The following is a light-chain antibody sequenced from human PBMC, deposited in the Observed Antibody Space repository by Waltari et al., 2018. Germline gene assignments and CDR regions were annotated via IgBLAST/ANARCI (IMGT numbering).Light chain of an antibody. CDR1: SPNIGTNT. V-gene: IGLV1-44*01. CDR2: NTN. Sequence: VLTQPPSASGTPGQRVTISCSGTSPNIGTNTVTWYPQPPGTAPKLLMYNTNQRPSGVPDRFSGSKSGTSAFLAISGLQSEDEADYYCATWDGSLNGPYVFGTGTKVTVL. J-gene: IGLJ1*01. CDR3: ATWDGSLNGPYV.